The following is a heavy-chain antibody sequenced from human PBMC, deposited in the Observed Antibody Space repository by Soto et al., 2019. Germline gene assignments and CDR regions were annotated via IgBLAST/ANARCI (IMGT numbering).Heavy chain of an antibody. CDR3: ARQASNGQWFL. V-gene: IGHV5-51*01. Sequence: PGVSQKNCSKGSGYNHAVYWSGWMRQMPGKGLEWMGIMYPGDSDIRYSPSFQGQVTISADRSISTAYLQWSSLKASDTAMYYCARQASNGQWFLWGQGNTVTVSS. CDR2: MYPGDSDI. J-gene: IGHJ6*02. CDR1: GYNHAVYW. D-gene: IGHD3-22*01.